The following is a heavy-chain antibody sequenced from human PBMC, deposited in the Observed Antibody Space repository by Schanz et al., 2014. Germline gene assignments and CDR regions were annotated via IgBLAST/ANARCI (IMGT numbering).Heavy chain of an antibody. CDR3: ARYYETSYYPLYYCDY. J-gene: IGHJ4*02. D-gene: IGHD3-22*01. V-gene: IGHV3-23*04. CDR2: ISYNGAGT. Sequence: EVQLVESGGCLVQPGGSLRLSCAASGFTFTTNAMSWVRQPPGKGLEWVSVISYNGAGTDYADSVKGRFTISRDNSKNTLYLQMNSLRAEDTAVYYCARYYETSYYPLYYCDYWGQGTLVTVSS. CDR1: GFTFTTNA.